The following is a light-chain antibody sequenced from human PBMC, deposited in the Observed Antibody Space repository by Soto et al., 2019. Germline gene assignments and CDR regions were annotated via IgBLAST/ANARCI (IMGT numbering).Light chain of an antibody. CDR2: DAS. CDR3: QQRSNWPPIT. J-gene: IGKJ5*01. V-gene: IGKV3-11*01. CDR1: QTVNNNY. Sequence: EVVLTQSPGTLSLSPGQRATLSCRASQTVNNNYLAWYQQIPGQAPRLLIYDASNRATGIPARFSGSGSGTDFTLTISSLEPEDFAVYYCQQRSNWPPITFGQGTRLEIK.